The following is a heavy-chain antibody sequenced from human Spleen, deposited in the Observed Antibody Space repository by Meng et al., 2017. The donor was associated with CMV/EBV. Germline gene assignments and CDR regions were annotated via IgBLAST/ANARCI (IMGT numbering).Heavy chain of an antibody. CDR1: GGSFSGSY. J-gene: IGHJ4*02. D-gene: IGHD6-13*01. Sequence: QVPVRRWGRGSLMLTRTLSPPCAVYGGSFSGSYWSWIRQPPGKGLEWIGEINHSGSTNYTPSLKSRVTISVDTSKNQFSLKLSSVTAADTAVYYCASIAAAGTAIVYWGQGTLVTVSS. CDR2: INHSGST. CDR3: ASIAAAGTAIVY. V-gene: IGHV4-34*01.